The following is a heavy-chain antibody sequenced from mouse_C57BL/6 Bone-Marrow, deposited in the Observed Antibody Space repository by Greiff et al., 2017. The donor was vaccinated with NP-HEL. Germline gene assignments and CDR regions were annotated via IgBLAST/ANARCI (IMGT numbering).Heavy chain of an antibody. J-gene: IGHJ3*01. Sequence: EVQLVESGGDLVKPGGSLKLSCAASGFTFSSYGMSWVRQTPDKRLEWVATISSGGSYTYYPESVKGRSTISRDNAKTTLYLQMSSLKSEDTAMYYCASPYDFDVAWFAYWGQGTLVTVSA. CDR2: ISSGGSYT. CDR1: GFTFSSYG. D-gene: IGHD2-4*01. CDR3: ASPYDFDVAWFAY. V-gene: IGHV5-6*01.